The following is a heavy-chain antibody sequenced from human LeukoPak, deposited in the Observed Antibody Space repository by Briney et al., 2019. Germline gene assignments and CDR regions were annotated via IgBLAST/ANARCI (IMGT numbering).Heavy chain of an antibody. D-gene: IGHD3-3*01. Sequence: ASGKVPCKASGYTFTSYGISWVRQAPGKGVEGVGWISAYNGNANYAQKLQGRVTMTTETSTSTAYMELRSLRSDDTAVYYCARRITIFGVVNAWGMDVWGQGTTVTVSS. CDR3: ARRITIFGVVNAWGMDV. J-gene: IGHJ6*02. V-gene: IGHV1-18*01. CDR1: GYTFTSYG. CDR2: ISAYNGNA.